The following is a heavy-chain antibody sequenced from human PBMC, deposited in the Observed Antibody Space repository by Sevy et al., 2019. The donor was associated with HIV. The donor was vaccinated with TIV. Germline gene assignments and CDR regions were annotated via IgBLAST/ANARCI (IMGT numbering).Heavy chain of an antibody. CDR1: GFTFSNYA. V-gene: IGHV3-48*04. CDR3: VSTGSYYREDWNY. D-gene: IGHD3-10*01. Sequence: GGSLRLSCAASGFTFSNYALTWVRQAPGKGLDWVSSITGSSTTIYYADSVKGRFTISRDNAKNSLYLQMNSLRAEDTAVYYCVSTGSYYREDWNYWGQGTLVTVSS. J-gene: IGHJ4*02. CDR2: ITGSSTTI.